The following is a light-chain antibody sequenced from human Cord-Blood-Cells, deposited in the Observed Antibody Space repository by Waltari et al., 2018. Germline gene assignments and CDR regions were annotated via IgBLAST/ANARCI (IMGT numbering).Light chain of an antibody. CDR2: AAS. J-gene: IGKJ5*01. Sequence: DIQMIQSPSSLSASVGDRVTITCRASQSISSYLNWYQQKPGKAPKLLIYAASSLQSGVPSRFSGSGSGTDFTLTISSLQPEDFATYYCQQRYSTPPITFGQGTRLEIK. V-gene: IGKV1-39*01. CDR3: QQRYSTPPIT. CDR1: QSISSY.